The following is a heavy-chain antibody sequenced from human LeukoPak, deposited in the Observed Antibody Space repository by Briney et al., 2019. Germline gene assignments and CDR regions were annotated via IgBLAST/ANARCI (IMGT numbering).Heavy chain of an antibody. Sequence: SETLSLTCTISGGFISSYYWSWIRQPAGKGLEWIGRIYTSGSTNYNPSLKSRVTMSVDTSKNQFSLKLSSVTAADTAVYYCAREIAAAGFDAFDIWGQGTMVTVSS. CDR2: IYTSGST. J-gene: IGHJ3*02. D-gene: IGHD6-13*01. CDR1: GGFISSYY. CDR3: AREIAAAGFDAFDI. V-gene: IGHV4-4*07.